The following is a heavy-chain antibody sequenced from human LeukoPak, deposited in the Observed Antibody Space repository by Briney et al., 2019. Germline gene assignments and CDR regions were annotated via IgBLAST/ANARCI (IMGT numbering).Heavy chain of an antibody. Sequence: GESLKISCKGSGYSFTSYWISWVRQMPGKGLEWMGRIDPSDSYTNYSPSFQGHVTISADKSISTAYLQWSSLKASDTVMYYCARRSPYYYGSGSYHEGDFDYWGQGTLVTVSS. D-gene: IGHD3-10*01. J-gene: IGHJ4*02. CDR3: ARRSPYYYGSGSYHEGDFDY. CDR1: GYSFTSYW. CDR2: IDPSDSYT. V-gene: IGHV5-10-1*01.